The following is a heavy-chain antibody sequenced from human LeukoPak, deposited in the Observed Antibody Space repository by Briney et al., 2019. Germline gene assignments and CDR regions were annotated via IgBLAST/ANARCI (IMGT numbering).Heavy chain of an antibody. Sequence: GGSLRLSCAASGFTFSSYAMSWVRQAPGKGLEWVSVIYSGGSTYYSDSVKGRFTISRDNSKNTLYLQMNSLRVEDTAVYYCAREVVIVGGTGGGFDYWGQGTLVTVSS. D-gene: IGHD1-26*01. J-gene: IGHJ4*02. CDR2: IYSGGST. CDR3: AREVVIVGGTGGGFDY. CDR1: GFTFSSYA. V-gene: IGHV3-53*01.